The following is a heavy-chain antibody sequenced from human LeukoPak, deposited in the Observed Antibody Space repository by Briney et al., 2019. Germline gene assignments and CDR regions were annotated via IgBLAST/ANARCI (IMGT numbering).Heavy chain of an antibody. J-gene: IGHJ3*02. CDR2: IIPILGIA. D-gene: IGHD4-11*01. CDR3: ARGATVIIRQDFDI. Sequence: ASVKVSCKASGGTFSSYTISWVRQAPGQGLEWMGRIIPILGIANYAQKFQGRVTITADKSTSTAYMELSSLRSEDTAVYYCARGATVIIRQDFDIWGQGTMVTVSS. CDR1: GGTFSSYT. V-gene: IGHV1-69*02.